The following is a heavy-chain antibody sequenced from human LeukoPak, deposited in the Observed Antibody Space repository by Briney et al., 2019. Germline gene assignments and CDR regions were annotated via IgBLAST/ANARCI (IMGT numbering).Heavy chain of an antibody. J-gene: IGHJ4*02. Sequence: SETLSLTCNVSGGPISTTTNSWGWAWIRQRPTKGLEWIGSIYYGGSPYYTSSLKSRVTISVDTSKNQFSLKLSSVTAADTAVYYCARSPDLSFQDQLPPYYFDYWGQGTLVTVSS. CDR1: GGPISTTTNS. CDR2: IYYGGSP. V-gene: IGHV4-39*07. D-gene: IGHD2-2*01. CDR3: ARSPDLSFQDQLPPYYFDY.